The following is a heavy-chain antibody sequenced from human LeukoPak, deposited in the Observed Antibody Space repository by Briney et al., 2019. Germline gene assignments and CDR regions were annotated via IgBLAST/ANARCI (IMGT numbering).Heavy chain of an antibody. D-gene: IGHD6-19*01. V-gene: IGHV3-21*01. J-gene: IGHJ4*02. CDR1: GFTFSSYS. CDR2: ISSSSSYI. Sequence: GSLRLSCAASGFTFSSYSMNWVRQAPGKGLEWVSSISSSSSYIYYADSVKGRFTISRDNAKNSLYLQMNSLRAEDTAVYYCARGPRGQWLGLFDYWGQGTLVTVSS. CDR3: ARGPRGQWLGLFDY.